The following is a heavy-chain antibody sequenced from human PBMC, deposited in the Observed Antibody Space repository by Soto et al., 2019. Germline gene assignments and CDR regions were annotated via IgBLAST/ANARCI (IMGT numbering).Heavy chain of an antibody. J-gene: IGHJ4*02. V-gene: IGHV3-23*01. CDR2: ISGNGGDYT. Sequence: GGSLRLSCAASGFTFSTYAMSWVRQAPRKGLEWVSAISGNGGDYTYYADSVKGRFTISRDNSKNTLYLQMNSMRAEDTAVYYCVPLCRYCSTTTPSWGQGTLVTVSS. D-gene: IGHD2-2*01. CDR3: VPLCRYCSTTTPS. CDR1: GFTFSTYA.